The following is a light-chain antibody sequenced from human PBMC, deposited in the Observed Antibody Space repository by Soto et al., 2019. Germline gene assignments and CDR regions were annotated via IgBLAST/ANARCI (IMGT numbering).Light chain of an antibody. V-gene: IGLV2-14*01. J-gene: IGLJ1*01. Sequence: QSALTQPASVSGSPGQSITISCTGTSIDIGPYDYVSWYQQHPGKAPKLMIYEVTNRPSGVSHRFSGSKSGSTASLTISGLKAEDEACYYCSSYSRNTAVVFGRGTKVTVL. CDR3: SSYSRNTAVV. CDR2: EVT. CDR1: SIDIGPYDY.